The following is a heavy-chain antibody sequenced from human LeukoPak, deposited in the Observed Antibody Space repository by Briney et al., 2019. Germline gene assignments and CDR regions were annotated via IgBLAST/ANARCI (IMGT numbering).Heavy chain of an antibody. CDR1: GYTFSSYW. Sequence: GGSLRLSCAASGYTFSSYWMSWVRQAPGKGLEWVANIKQDGSEKYYVDSVKGRFTISRDNAKNSLYLQMNSLRAEDTAVYYCASSGSYWILFDYWGQGTLVTVSS. CDR2: IKQDGSEK. J-gene: IGHJ4*02. D-gene: IGHD1-26*01. V-gene: IGHV3-7*01. CDR3: ASSGSYWILFDY.